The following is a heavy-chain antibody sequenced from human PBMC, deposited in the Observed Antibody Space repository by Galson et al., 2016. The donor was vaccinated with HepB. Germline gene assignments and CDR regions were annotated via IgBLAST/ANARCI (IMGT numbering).Heavy chain of an antibody. D-gene: IGHD6-19*01. CDR3: AREGAEMAVAGTAFDY. J-gene: IGHJ4*02. CDR2: ISSNGDFI. Sequence: SLRLSCAASGISFSTFSMNWVRQAPGQGLEWLSSISSNGDFINYADSVKGRFTISRDNADNSLFLHMNSLRAEDTAVYYCAREGAEMAVAGTAFDYWGQGTLVTVSS. V-gene: IGHV3-21*01. CDR1: GISFSTFS.